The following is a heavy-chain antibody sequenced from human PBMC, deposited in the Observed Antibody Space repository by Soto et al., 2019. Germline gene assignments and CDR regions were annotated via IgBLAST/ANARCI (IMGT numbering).Heavy chain of an antibody. CDR1: GGTFSSYA. J-gene: IGHJ4*02. CDR3: ARDLVATGPLDY. CDR2: IIPIFGTA. V-gene: IGHV1-69*06. D-gene: IGHD5-12*01. Sequence: SVKVSCKASGGTFSSYAISWVRQAPGQGLEWMGGIIPIFGTANYAQKFRGRVTITADKSTSTAYMELSSLRSEDTAVYYCARDLVATGPLDYWGQGTLVTVSS.